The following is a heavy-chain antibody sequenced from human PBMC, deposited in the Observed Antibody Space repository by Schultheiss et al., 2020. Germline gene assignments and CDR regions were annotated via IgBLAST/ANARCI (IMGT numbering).Heavy chain of an antibody. D-gene: IGHD3-22*01. V-gene: IGHV3-33*01. CDR3: ARSFRYYYDSSGYSPFDY. CDR2: IWYDGSNK. CDR1: GFNFSSYG. J-gene: IGHJ4*02. Sequence: GGSLRLSCAASGFNFSSYGMHWVRQAPGKGLEWVAVIWYDGSNKYYADSVKGRFTISRDNSKNTLYLQMGSLRAEDMAVYYCARSFRYYYDSSGYSPFDYWGQGTLVTVSS.